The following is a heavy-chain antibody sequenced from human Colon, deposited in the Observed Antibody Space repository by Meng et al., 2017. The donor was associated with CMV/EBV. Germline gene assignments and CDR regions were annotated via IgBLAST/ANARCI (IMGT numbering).Heavy chain of an antibody. Sequence: GGSLRLSCKASGINIIWHAMHWVRQAPGKGLEWVATISSDGSKKYYGDSVKGRFTISRDNSRNAQFLELNSLRGEDMAVYYCAKDVIAYHHGAAGGMDVWGQGTTVTVSS. CDR2: ISSDGSKK. J-gene: IGHJ6*02. D-gene: IGHD2-21*01. V-gene: IGHV3-30*02. CDR1: GINIIWHA. CDR3: AKDVIAYHHGAAGGMDV.